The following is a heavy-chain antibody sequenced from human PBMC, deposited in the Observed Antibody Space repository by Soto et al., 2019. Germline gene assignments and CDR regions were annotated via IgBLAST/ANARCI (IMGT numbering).Heavy chain of an antibody. CDR2: VKTDGTTA. J-gene: IGHJ6*02. CDR1: GFIFNNYW. Sequence: GGSLRLSCAASGFIFNNYWMHWVRQAPGKGLEWVSRVKTDGTTANYADFVKGRFTISRDNAKNTVYPQLSSLRAGDTAVYYCARGVRNYYGTDVWGQGTTVTVSS. V-gene: IGHV3-74*01. CDR3: ARGVRNYYGTDV. D-gene: IGHD3-10*01.